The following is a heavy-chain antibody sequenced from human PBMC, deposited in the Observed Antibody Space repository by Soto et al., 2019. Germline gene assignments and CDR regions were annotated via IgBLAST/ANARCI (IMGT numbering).Heavy chain of an antibody. D-gene: IGHD5-12*01. Sequence: SENPVLTCTVSGGSINTFYWSWVRQPAGKGLEWIGRIFSSGSTSFNPSLESRVAMSVDTSKNHFSLNLSSVTAADMAVYYCAREGSYSAYNFAHGIQLWSFDFWGQGALVTVSS. J-gene: IGHJ4*02. V-gene: IGHV4-4*07. CDR1: GGSINTFY. CDR2: IFSSGST. CDR3: AREGSYSAYNFAHGIQLWSFDF.